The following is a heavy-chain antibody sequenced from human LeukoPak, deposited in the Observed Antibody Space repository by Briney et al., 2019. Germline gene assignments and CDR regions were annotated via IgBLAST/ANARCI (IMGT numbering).Heavy chain of an antibody. V-gene: IGHV1-46*01. J-gene: IGHJ4*02. CDR2: INPSGGST. CDR1: GYTFTSYY. D-gene: IGHD1-1*01. Sequence: ASVKVSCKASGYTFTSYYMHWVRQAPGQGLEWMGIINPSGGSTSYAQKFQGRVTMTRDMSTSTVYMELSSLRSEDTAVYYCAVNWNDVPFDYWGQGTLVTVSS. CDR3: AVNWNDVPFDY.